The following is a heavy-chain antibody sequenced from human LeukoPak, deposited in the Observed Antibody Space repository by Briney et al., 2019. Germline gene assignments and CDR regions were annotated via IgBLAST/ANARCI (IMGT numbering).Heavy chain of an antibody. CDR1: GFTLSSYS. J-gene: IGHJ4*02. V-gene: IGHV3-21*01. CDR3: ASEDDYGDR. D-gene: IGHD4-17*01. Sequence: GGSLRLSCAASGFTLSSYSMNWVRQAPGKGLEWVSSISSSSSYINYADSVKGRFTISRDNAKNSLYLQMNSLRAEDTAVYYCASEDDYGDRWGQGTLVTVSS. CDR2: ISSSSSYI.